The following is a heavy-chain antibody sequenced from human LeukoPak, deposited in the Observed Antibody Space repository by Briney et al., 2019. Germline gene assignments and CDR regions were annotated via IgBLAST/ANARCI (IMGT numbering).Heavy chain of an antibody. J-gene: IGHJ4*02. D-gene: IGHD3-10*01. Sequence: GGSLRLCCAASRFTFNNYGMSWVRQAPGKGLEWVSAISSGGGSTFYADSVKGRFTISRDNSKNTLYMQMNSLRAEDTAVYYCAKVNYYNSGSYYDYWGQGTLVTVSS. CDR3: AKVNYYNSGSYYDY. CDR1: RFTFNNYG. V-gene: IGHV3-23*01. CDR2: ISSGGGST.